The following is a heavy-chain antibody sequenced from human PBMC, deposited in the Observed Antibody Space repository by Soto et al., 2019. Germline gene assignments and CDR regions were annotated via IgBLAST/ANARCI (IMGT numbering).Heavy chain of an antibody. V-gene: IGHV1-18*01. J-gene: IGHJ4*02. D-gene: IGHD3-3*02. CDR2: IIPYNGNT. Sequence: QGQLVQSGAEVKKPGASVKVSCKASGYTFSRYEIGWARHATGQGREWMGWIIPYNGNTNYAQKCKGRVIMTTVTTTSTAYMRMRSRISDDTAIYYCARRQGTISNFGVVTADGHWGQATLVTASS. CDR1: GYTFSRYE. CDR3: ARRQGTISNFGVVTADGH.